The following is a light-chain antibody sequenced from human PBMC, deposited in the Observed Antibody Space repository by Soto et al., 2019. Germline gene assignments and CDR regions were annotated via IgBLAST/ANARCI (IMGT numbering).Light chain of an antibody. CDR3: QQYDNLPIT. Sequence: MTQSPLSLSASVGDRVTITCQASQDISNYLNWYQQKPGKAPKLLIYDASNLETGVPSRFSGSGSGTDFTFTISSLQPEDIATYYCQQYDNLPITFGQGTRLEIK. V-gene: IGKV1-33*01. CDR2: DAS. CDR1: QDISNY. J-gene: IGKJ5*01.